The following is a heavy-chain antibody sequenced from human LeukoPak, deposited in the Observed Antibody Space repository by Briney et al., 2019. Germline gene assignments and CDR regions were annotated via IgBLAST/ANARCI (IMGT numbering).Heavy chain of an antibody. CDR3: ARDEVAAVYWYFDL. CDR2: IYYSGSN. CDR1: GGSISSYY. Sequence: PSETLSLTCTVSGGSISSYYWSWIRQPPGQGLEWIGYIYYSGSNNYNPSLKSRVTISVDTSRNQFSLKLSSVTAADTAVYYCARDEVAAVYWYFDLWGRGTLVTVSS. J-gene: IGHJ2*01. D-gene: IGHD6-13*01. V-gene: IGHV4-59*01.